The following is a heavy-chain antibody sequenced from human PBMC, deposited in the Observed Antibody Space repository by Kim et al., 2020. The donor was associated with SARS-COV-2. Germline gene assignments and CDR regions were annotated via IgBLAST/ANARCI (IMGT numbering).Heavy chain of an antibody. Sequence: SVKVSCKASGGTFSSYAISWVRQAPGQGLEWMGGIFPIFGTANYAQKFQGRVTITADESTSTAYMELSSLRSEDTAVYYCARDSLPIAAAGNDAFDIWGQGTMVTVSS. CDR3: ARDSLPIAAAGNDAFDI. CDR1: GGTFSSYA. CDR2: IFPIFGTA. J-gene: IGHJ3*02. D-gene: IGHD6-13*01. V-gene: IGHV1-69*13.